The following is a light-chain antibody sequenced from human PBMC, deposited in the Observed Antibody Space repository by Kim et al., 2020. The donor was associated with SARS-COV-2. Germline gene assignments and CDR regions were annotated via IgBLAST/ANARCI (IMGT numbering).Light chain of an antibody. CDR1: QCISTF. CDR2: AAS. J-gene: IGKJ1*01. V-gene: IGKV1-39*01. Sequence: DIQMTQSPSSLSASVGARVTITCRASQCISTFLNWYQQKPGKAPKLLIYAASGLQSGVPSRFSGGVSGTDFTLTISNLQPEDFATYYCQQSYSTPRTFGQGTKVDIK. CDR3: QQSYSTPRT.